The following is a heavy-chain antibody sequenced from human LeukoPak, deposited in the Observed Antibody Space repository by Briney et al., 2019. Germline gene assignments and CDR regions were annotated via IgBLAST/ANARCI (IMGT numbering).Heavy chain of an antibody. V-gene: IGHV3-73*01. J-gene: IGHJ4*02. CDR2: IRSKANSYAT. D-gene: IGHD2-21*02. Sequence: PGGSLRLSCAASGFTFSGSAMHWVRQASGKGLEWVGRIRSKANSYATAYAASVKGRFTISRDDSKNAAYLQMNGLKTEDTAVYYCIAWVVTAYTWGQGTLVTVSS. CDR1: GFTFSGSA. CDR3: IAWVVTAYT.